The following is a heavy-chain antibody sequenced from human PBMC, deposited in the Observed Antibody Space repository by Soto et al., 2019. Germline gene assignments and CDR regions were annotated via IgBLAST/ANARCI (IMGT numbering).Heavy chain of an antibody. J-gene: IGHJ6*03. V-gene: IGHV1-18*01. Sequence: QVQLVQSGAEVKKPGASVKVSCKASGYTFTSYGISWVRQAPGQGLEWMGWISAYNGNTNYAQKLQGRVTMTTDTSTSTAYMELRSLRSDEKAVYYCEKDSTGYGDMDVWGKGTTVTVSS. D-gene: IGHD5-12*01. CDR3: EKDSTGYGDMDV. CDR1: GYTFTSYG. CDR2: ISAYNGNT.